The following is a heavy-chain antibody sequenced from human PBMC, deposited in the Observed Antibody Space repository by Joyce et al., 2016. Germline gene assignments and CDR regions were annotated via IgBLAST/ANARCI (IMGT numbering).Heavy chain of an antibody. D-gene: IGHD3-22*01. CDR3: ARLGEYYYDSSGYFDS. CDR2: CYSGDSDT. CDR1: GYRFSNYW. V-gene: IGHV5-51*03. J-gene: IGHJ5*01. Sequence: EVQLVQSGGEVKKPGESLKISCQGSGYRFSNYWIGWVRQMPGKGLEWMGICYSGDSDTRYSPSFQGQVTMSADKSISTAYLQWSSLKASDTAIYYCARLGEYYYDSSGYFDSWGQGTPVTVSA.